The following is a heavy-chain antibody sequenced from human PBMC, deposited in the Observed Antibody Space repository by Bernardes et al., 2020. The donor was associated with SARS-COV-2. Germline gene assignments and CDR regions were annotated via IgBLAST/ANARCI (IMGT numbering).Heavy chain of an antibody. CDR2: IYYSGST. Sequence: SETLSLTCIVSGGSISSGDYYWSWIRQPPGKGLEWIGYIYYSGSTYYNPSLKSRVTISVDTSKNQFSLKLSSVTAADTAVYYCARDALGSITIFGVVTRHGMDVWGQGTTVTVSS. D-gene: IGHD3-3*01. CDR3: ARDALGSITIFGVVTRHGMDV. J-gene: IGHJ6*02. CDR1: GGSISSGDYY. V-gene: IGHV4-30-4*01.